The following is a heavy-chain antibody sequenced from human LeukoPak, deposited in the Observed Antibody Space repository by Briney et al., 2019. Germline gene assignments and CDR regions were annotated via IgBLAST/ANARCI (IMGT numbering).Heavy chain of an antibody. V-gene: IGHV3-74*03. D-gene: IGHD6-13*01. CDR1: GFIFNNYG. CDR3: SKDHGSSWYGWFDP. CDR2: IDNAGSIT. J-gene: IGHJ5*02. Sequence: PGGSLRLSCTASGFIFNNYGMNWVRQAPGKGLVWVSRIDNAGSITTYADSVKGRFTISRDNAKNSLYLQMNSLRAEDTALYYCSKDHGSSWYGWFDPWGQGTLVTVSS.